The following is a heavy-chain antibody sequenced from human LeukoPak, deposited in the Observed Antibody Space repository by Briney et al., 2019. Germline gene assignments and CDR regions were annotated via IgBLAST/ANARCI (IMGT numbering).Heavy chain of an antibody. D-gene: IGHD3-10*01. J-gene: IGHJ6*03. CDR3: ARAASGDAVYYGSGRRYYSYYMDV. Sequence: PSETLSLTCTVSGDSISDYYWSWIRQPAGKGLQWIGRIDTSGNTNYNPSLKSRVTMSLDTSKNQFSLEVMSVTAADTAVYYCARAASGDAVYYGSGRRYYSYYMDVWGKGTTVTISS. CDR1: GDSISDYY. CDR2: IDTSGNT. V-gene: IGHV4-4*07.